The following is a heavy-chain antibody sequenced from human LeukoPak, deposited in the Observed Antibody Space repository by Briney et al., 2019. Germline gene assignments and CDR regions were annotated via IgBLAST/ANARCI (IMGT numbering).Heavy chain of an antibody. Sequence: ASVKVSCKASGYTFTGYYMHWVRQAPGQGLEWMGWINPNSGGTNYAQKFQGRVTMTRDTSISTAYMELSRLRSDGTAVYYCARGGEVYYDFWSGYYGEYWGQGTLVTVSS. J-gene: IGHJ4*02. V-gene: IGHV1-2*02. D-gene: IGHD3-3*01. CDR1: GYTFTGYY. CDR3: ARGGEVYYDFWSGYYGEY. CDR2: INPNSGGT.